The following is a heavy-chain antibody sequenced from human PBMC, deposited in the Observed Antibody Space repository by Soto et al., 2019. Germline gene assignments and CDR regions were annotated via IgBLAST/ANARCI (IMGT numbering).Heavy chain of an antibody. CDR1: GFTFSSYN. V-gene: IGHV3-48*02. J-gene: IGHJ4*02. CDR2: ISYSSSII. CDR3: ERGFDY. Sequence: GGSLRLSCVACGFTFSSYNMNWVRHAPGKGLEWVSYISYSSSIIYYAVSVKGRFTMSRDHAQNSMYLQMNSLRDEDTAVYYCERGFDYWGQRTQVSVTS.